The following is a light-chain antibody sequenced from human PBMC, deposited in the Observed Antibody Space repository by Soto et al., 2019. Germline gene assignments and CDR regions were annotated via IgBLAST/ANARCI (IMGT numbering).Light chain of an antibody. V-gene: IGKV3-15*01. CDR3: QQYISWPRT. CDR2: GAS. J-gene: IGKJ1*01. CDR1: QNVLSN. Sequence: EITLTQSPGTLSVSPGESATLSCRASQNVLSNLAWYQQKPGQAPRLLIYGASTRATDIPARLSGSGSGTQFTLTIGSLQSEDFALYYCQQYISWPRTFGQGTRVEI.